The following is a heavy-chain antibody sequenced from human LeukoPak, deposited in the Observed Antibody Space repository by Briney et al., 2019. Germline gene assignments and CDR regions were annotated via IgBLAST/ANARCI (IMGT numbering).Heavy chain of an antibody. Sequence: SETLSLTCPVYAGSISSYYWSWNRPPPGHRRKCMGYIYYRGSTNYNPSLKSRVTISVDTSKNQFSLKLSSVTAADTALYYCTYSSGSLGDDYWGQGTLVTVSS. D-gene: IGHD6-25*01. CDR2: IYYRGST. CDR3: TYSSGSLGDDY. V-gene: IGHV4-59*08. J-gene: IGHJ4*02. CDR1: AGSISSYY.